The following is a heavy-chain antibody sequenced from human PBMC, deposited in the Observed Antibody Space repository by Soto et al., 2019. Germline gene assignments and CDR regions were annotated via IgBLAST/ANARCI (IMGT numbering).Heavy chain of an antibody. CDR3: ARVGRDGYNRPHFDY. D-gene: IGHD5-12*01. CDR1: GCTFSSYA. J-gene: IGHJ4*02. CDR2: IIPIFGTA. Sequence: SVKVSCKASGCTFSSYAISCVRQAPGQGLEWMGGIIPIFGTANYAQKFQGRVTITADESTSTAYMELSSLRSEDTAVYYCARVGRDGYNRPHFDYWGQGTLVTVSS. V-gene: IGHV1-69*13.